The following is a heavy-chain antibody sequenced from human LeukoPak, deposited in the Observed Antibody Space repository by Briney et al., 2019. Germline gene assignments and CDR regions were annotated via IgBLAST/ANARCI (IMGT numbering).Heavy chain of an antibody. J-gene: IGHJ4*02. Sequence: GGTLRLSCAGSGFIFSRHGMTWVRQAPGKGLEWVSVIYSGGSTYYADSVKGRFTISRDNSKNTLYLQMNSLRAEDTAVYYCAKAREDTYYYDSSGYYFATPLDYWGQGTLVTVSS. D-gene: IGHD3-22*01. CDR2: IYSGGST. CDR1: GFIFSRHG. V-gene: IGHV3-53*01. CDR3: AKAREDTYYYDSSGYYFATPLDY.